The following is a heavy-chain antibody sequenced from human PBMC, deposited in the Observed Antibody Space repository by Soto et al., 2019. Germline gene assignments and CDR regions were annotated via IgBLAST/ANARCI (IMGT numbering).Heavy chain of an antibody. J-gene: IGHJ6*03. V-gene: IGHV1-8*01. CDR1: GYTFTSYD. D-gene: IGHD4-17*01. CDR2: MNPNSGNT. Sequence: QVQLMQSGAEVKKPGASVKVSCKASGYTFTSYDINWVRQATGQGLEWMGWMNPNSGNTGYAQKFQGRVTMTRNTSISTAYMELSSLRSEDTAVYYCARAERGVTVTTSGYYYYMDVWGKGTTVTVSS. CDR3: ARAERGVTVTTSGYYYYMDV.